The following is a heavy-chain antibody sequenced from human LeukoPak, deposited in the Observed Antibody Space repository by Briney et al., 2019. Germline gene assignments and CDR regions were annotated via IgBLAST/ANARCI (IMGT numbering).Heavy chain of an antibody. CDR2: ISSSSSHI. CDR3: ARVRIAGSRGPFGF. CDR1: GFTFRSYN. Sequence: GGSLRLSCAASGFTFRSYNMNWVRQAPGKGLEWVSSISSSSSHIYYADAVKGRFTVSRDNANHSLFLHMSSLTAEDTAMYYCARVRIAGSRGPFGFWGQGTMVTVSS. D-gene: IGHD6-13*01. V-gene: IGHV3-21*01. J-gene: IGHJ3*01.